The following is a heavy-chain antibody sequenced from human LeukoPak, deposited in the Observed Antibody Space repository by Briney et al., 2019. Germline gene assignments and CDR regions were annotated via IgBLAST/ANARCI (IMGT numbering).Heavy chain of an antibody. J-gene: IGHJ4*02. V-gene: IGHV3-20*04. CDR2: INVNGGDA. D-gene: IGHD6-19*01. CDR3: ARDGSGWYSDY. CDR1: GFTLDGHG. Sequence: GGSLRLSCAASGFTLDGHGMSWVRQAPGKGLEWVSGINVNGGDAGYADSVKGRFTISRDNAKNSLYLQMNSLRADDTALYYCARDGSGWYSDYWGQGTLVTVSS.